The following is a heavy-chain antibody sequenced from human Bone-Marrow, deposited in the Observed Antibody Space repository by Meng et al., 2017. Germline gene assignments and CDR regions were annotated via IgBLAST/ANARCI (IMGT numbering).Heavy chain of an antibody. D-gene: IGHD2-8*01. Sequence: SETLSLTCVVYGGSSSGYYWSWIRQPPGKGLEWIGEFNHSGSTNYNPSLKSRVTISVDTSKNQFSLKLSSMTAADTAMYYCARVTYCTNDICYVFRQNYYYGMDVWGQGTTVTVSS. CDR2: FNHSGST. J-gene: IGHJ6*02. CDR1: GGSSSGYY. V-gene: IGHV4-34*01. CDR3: ARVTYCTNDICYVFRQNYYYGMDV.